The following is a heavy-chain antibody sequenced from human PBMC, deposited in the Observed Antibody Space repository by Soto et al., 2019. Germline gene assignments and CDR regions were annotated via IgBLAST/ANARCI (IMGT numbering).Heavy chain of an antibody. V-gene: IGHV4-34*01. CDR2: INHSGST. Sequence: LSLPGAVYGGSFSCYYWSWIRQPPWKGREWIGEINHSGSTNYNPSLKSRVTISVDTSKNQFSLKLSSVTAADTAVYYCARGSVPAAISGYYYYYGMDVWGQGTTVTVSS. CDR1: GGSFSCYY. D-gene: IGHD2-2*02. J-gene: IGHJ6*02. CDR3: ARGSVPAAISGYYYYYGMDV.